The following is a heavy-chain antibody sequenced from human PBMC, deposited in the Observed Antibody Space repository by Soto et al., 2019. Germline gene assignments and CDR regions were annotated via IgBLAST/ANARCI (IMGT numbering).Heavy chain of an antibody. Sequence: GESLKISCQATGYTFTKHWIGWVRQTPGKGLEWMGTIYPDDSGTKYSPSFRGQVTISTDRSISTAYLQWSSLKASDTATYYCARYSGSYWHYFDTWGQGTLVTVSS. V-gene: IGHV5-51*01. J-gene: IGHJ4*02. D-gene: IGHD1-26*01. CDR2: IYPDDSGT. CDR1: GYTFTKHW. CDR3: ARYSGSYWHYFDT.